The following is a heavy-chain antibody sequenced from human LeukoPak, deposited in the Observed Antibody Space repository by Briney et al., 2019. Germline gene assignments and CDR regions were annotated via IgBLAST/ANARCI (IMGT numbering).Heavy chain of an antibody. CDR1: GFTFSSYG. CDR2: IRYDGSNK. D-gene: IGHD1-26*01. CDR3: AKGPSGNQFDP. Sequence: PGRSLRLSCAASGFTFSSYGIRSVRQAPGKGLEWVAFIRYDGSNKYYAESVKGRFTISRDNSKNTLYLQMNSLRPEDTAVYYCAKGPSGNQFDPWGQGTLVTVSS. V-gene: IGHV3-30*02. J-gene: IGHJ5*02.